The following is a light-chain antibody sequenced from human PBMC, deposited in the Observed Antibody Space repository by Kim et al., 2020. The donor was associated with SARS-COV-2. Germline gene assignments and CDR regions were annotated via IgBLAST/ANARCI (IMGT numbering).Light chain of an antibody. Sequence: SVSPGERASLSCRASRSVDLNRLAWYQQNPGQATRLLIFHALYGAAGIPDRFSGSGSGTDFTLTISRVAPEDSAVYYCQEYNDSKNFGQGTKLEI. CDR2: HAL. V-gene: IGKV3-20*01. J-gene: IGKJ2*01. CDR1: RSVDLNR. CDR3: QEYNDSKN.